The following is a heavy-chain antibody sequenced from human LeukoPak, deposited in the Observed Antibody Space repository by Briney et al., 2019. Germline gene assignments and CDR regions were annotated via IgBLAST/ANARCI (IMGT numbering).Heavy chain of an antibody. J-gene: IGHJ6*02. Sequence: GGSLRLSCSASGFTFSSYGMHWVRQAPGKGLEWVAVISYDGSNKYYADSVKGRFTISRDNSKNTLYLQMNSLRAEDTAVYYCAKDPSGSYPYYYYGMDVWGQGTTVTVSS. CDR2: ISYDGSNK. D-gene: IGHD1-26*01. V-gene: IGHV3-30*18. CDR3: AKDPSGSYPYYYYGMDV. CDR1: GFTFSSYG.